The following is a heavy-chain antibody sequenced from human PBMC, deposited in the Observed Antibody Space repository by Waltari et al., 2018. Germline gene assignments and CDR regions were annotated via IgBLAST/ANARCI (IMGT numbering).Heavy chain of an antibody. CDR2: IFYSGTT. D-gene: IGHD6-13*01. CDR3: ARGHSTRWYLDS. V-gene: IGHV4-59*01. J-gene: IGHJ4*02. CDR1: GGSISGFY. Sequence: QLQLQESAPGLVKPSETLSLPAIVSGGSISGFYWSWIRQPPGQGLEWVGYIFYSGTTNYNPSLKSRVTISIDTSNNQFSLNLRSVTAADTAVYYCARGHSTRWYLDSWGQGTLVSVSS.